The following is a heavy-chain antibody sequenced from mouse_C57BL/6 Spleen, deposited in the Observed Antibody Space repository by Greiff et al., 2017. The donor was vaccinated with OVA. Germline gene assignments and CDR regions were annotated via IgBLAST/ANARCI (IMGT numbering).Heavy chain of an antibody. D-gene: IGHD1-1*01. CDR1: GYTFTSYW. V-gene: IGHV1-50*01. CDR3: ARDGSSDY. J-gene: IGHJ2*01. Sequence: QVQLQQSGAELVKPGASVKLSCKASGYTFTSYWMQWVKQRPGQGLEWIGEIDPSDSYTNYNQKFKGKATLTVDTSSSTAYMQLSSLTSEDSAVYYCARDGSSDYWGQGTTLTVSS. CDR2: IDPSDSYT.